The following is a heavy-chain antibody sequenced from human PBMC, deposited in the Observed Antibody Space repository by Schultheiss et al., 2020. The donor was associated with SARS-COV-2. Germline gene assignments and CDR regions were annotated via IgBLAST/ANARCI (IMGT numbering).Heavy chain of an antibody. D-gene: IGHD6-6*01. CDR1: GFTFSSYG. CDR2: ISGSGGST. V-gene: IGHV3-23*01. CDR3: ARVRYSSSRGSDYYYMDV. Sequence: GESLKISCAASGFTFSSYGMHWVRQAPGKGLEWVSAISGSGGSTYYADSVKGRFTISRDNSKNTLYLQMNSLRAGDTAVYYCARVRYSSSRGSDYYYMDVWGKGTTVTVSS. J-gene: IGHJ6*03.